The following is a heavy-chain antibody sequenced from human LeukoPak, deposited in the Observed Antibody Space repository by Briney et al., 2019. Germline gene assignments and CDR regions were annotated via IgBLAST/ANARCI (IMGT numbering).Heavy chain of an antibody. CDR3: ARDASGSSTGPIDS. D-gene: IGHD1-26*01. J-gene: IGHJ4*02. CDR2: ISTTSYYI. V-gene: IGHV3-21*01. Sequence: PGGSLRLSCVASGFTLRSYGMNRVRQAPGKGLEWVSYISTTSYYIYYADSVKGRFTISRDDAKNSLYLQMNSLRAEDTAVYYCARDASGSSTGPIDSWGQGTLVTVSS. CDR1: GFTLRSYG.